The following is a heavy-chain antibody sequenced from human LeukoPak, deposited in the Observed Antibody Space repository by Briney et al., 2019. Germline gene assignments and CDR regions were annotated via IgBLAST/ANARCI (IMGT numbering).Heavy chain of an antibody. V-gene: IGHV3-11*04. D-gene: IGHD4-17*01. Sequence: KIGGSLRLSCAASGFTFTDYYMTWIRQAPGKGLEWISYINSRGSARYYADSVKGRFTISRDNSKNTLYLQMNSLRAEDTAVYYCAKDPYGDPGWYFDLWGRGTLVTVSS. CDR2: INSRGSAR. CDR3: AKDPYGDPGWYFDL. J-gene: IGHJ2*01. CDR1: GFTFTDYY.